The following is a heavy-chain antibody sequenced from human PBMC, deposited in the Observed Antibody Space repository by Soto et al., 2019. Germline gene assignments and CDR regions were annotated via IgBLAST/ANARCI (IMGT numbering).Heavy chain of an antibody. Sequence: PGRSLSLSCAPSVLTFADYAMHWVRQTPGKGLEWVSGISWNSGSIGYADSVKGRFTISRDNAKNSLYLQMNSLRAEDTALYYCAKEYSSSSLNYYYYGMDVWGQGTTVTVSS. V-gene: IGHV3-9*01. J-gene: IGHJ6*02. CDR2: ISWNSGSI. D-gene: IGHD6-6*01. CDR1: VLTFADYA. CDR3: AKEYSSSSLNYYYYGMDV.